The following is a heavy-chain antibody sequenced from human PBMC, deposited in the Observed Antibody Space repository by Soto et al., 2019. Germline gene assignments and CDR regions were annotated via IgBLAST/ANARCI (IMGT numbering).Heavy chain of an antibody. Sequence: SETLSLTCAVYGGSFSGYYWSWIRQPPGKGLEWIGEINHSGSTNYNPSLKSRVTISVDTSKNQFSLKLSSVTAADTAVYYCARVVSYYGSGSHYRRDAFDIWGQGTMVTVSS. CDR1: GGSFSGYY. D-gene: IGHD3-10*01. CDR2: INHSGST. J-gene: IGHJ3*02. V-gene: IGHV4-34*01. CDR3: ARVVSYYGSGSHYRRDAFDI.